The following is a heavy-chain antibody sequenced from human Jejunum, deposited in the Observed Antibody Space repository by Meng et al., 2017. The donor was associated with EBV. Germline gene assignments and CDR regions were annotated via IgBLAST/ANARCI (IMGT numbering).Heavy chain of an antibody. CDR1: GGPISSSNW. CDR3: ARDGGPSGSYAYWFDP. V-gene: IGHV4-4*02. D-gene: IGHD1-26*01. Sequence: QVQLHEAGPGLVKPLATLSLTCAVSGGPISSSNWWSWVRQPPGKGPEWIGEIFHIGTTNYNPTLKSRVTMSVDKSKNHFSLKLTSVTAADTAVYYCARDGGPSGSYAYWFDPWGQGTLVTVSS. J-gene: IGHJ5*02. CDR2: IFHIGTT.